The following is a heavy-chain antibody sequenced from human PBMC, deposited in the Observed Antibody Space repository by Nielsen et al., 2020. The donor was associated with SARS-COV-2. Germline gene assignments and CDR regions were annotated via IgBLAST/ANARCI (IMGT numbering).Heavy chain of an antibody. CDR2: IWYDGSNK. V-gene: IGHV3-33*01. J-gene: IGHJ4*02. CDR1: GFTFSSYG. D-gene: IGHD6-13*01. Sequence: GGSLRLSCAASGFTFSSYGMHWVRQAPGKGLEWVAVIWYDGSNKYYADSVKGRFTISRDNSKNTLYLQMNSLRAEDTAVYYCARVEVRSAADNYWGQGTLVTVSS. CDR3: ARVEVRSAADNY.